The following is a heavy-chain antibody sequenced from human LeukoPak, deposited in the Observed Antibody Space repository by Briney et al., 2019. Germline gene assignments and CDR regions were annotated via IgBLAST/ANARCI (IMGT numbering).Heavy chain of an antibody. Sequence: PGGSLRLSCAASGFTFSSYEMNWVRQAPGKGLEWVSYISSSGSTIYYADSVKGRFTISRDNAKNTLYLQMNSLRADDTAVYYCAADGEYAFLVWGQGTMVTVSS. D-gene: IGHD5-24*01. V-gene: IGHV3-48*03. CDR3: AADGEYAFLV. J-gene: IGHJ3*01. CDR2: ISSSGSTI. CDR1: GFTFSSYE.